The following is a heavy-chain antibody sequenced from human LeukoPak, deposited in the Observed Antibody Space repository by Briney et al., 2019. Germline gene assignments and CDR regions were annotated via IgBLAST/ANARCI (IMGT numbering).Heavy chain of an antibody. Sequence: ASVKVSCKASGYTFTNYYMHWVRQAPGQGLEWMGWINPNSGGTNYAQKFQGWVTMTRDTSISTAYMELSRLRSDDTAVYYCARDPGYCSGGSCYSDYYYYGMDVWGQGTTVTVSS. J-gene: IGHJ6*02. CDR2: INPNSGGT. V-gene: IGHV1-2*04. CDR3: ARDPGYCSGGSCYSDYYYYGMDV. CDR1: GYTFTNYY. D-gene: IGHD2-15*01.